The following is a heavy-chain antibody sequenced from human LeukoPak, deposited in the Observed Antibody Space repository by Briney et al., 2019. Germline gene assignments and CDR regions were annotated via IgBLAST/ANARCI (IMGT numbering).Heavy chain of an antibody. J-gene: IGHJ1*01. CDR1: EFTFSTYW. CDR3: ARAPSEIGGYYPEYFRH. CDR2: IKSDGGT. D-gene: IGHD3-22*01. Sequence: TGGSLRLSCAASEFTFSTYWMHWVRQAPGKGLVWHSRIKSDGGTNYADSVKGRFTISRDNAKKTVSLQMNSLRPEDTGVYYCARAPSEIGGYYPEYFRHWGQGTLVTVSS. V-gene: IGHV3-74*01.